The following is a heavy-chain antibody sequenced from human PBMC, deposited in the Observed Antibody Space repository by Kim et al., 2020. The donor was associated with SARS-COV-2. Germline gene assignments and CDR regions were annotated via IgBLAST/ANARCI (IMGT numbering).Heavy chain of an antibody. V-gene: IGHV3-49*04. CDR3: TRGSGLVVVRYFDY. Sequence: GGSLRLSCTASGFTFGDYAMSWVRQAPGKGLEWVGFIRSKAYGGTTEYAASVKGRFTISRDDSKSIAYLQMNSLKTEDTAVYYCTRGSGLVVVRYFDYWGQGTLVTVSS. CDR2: IRSKAYGGTT. J-gene: IGHJ4*02. CDR1: GFTFGDYA. D-gene: IGHD3-22*01.